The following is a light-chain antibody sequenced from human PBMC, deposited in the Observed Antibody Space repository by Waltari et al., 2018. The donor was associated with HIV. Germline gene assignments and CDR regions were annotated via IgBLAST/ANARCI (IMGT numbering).Light chain of an antibody. CDR3: ASFTGDNTVM. V-gene: IGLV2-14*03. J-gene: IGLJ3*02. CDR1: DSALGIYNF. CDR2: DVD. Sequence: AVTQPASVSGLPGQSTTISCPGGDSALGIYNFVSWYPQHSGKPPKLILYDVDSRASGVSVRFSGSMSGNTASLTISGLRAEDEAHYYCASFTGDNTVMFGGGTEVTVL.